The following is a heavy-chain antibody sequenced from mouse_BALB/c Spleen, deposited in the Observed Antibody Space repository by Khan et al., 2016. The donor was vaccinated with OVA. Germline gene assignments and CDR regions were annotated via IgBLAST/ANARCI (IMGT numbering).Heavy chain of an antibody. Sequence: VQLQESGPGLVQPSQSLSITCTVSGFSLTSYGVHWVRQSPGKGLQWLGVIWSGGSTDNNAAFISRLSISKDNSKSQVFFKMNSLQANDKAIYYCARNYGNYYAMDYWGQGTSGTVSS. V-gene: IGHV2-2*02. D-gene: IGHD2-1*01. CDR3: ARNYGNYYAMDY. CDR1: GFSLTSYG. CDR2: IWSGGST. J-gene: IGHJ4*01.